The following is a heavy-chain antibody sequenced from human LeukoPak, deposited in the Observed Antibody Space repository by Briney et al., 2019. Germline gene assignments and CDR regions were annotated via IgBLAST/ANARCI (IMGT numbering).Heavy chain of an antibody. Sequence: ASVKVSCKASGYTFTSYGISWVRQAPGQGLEWMGWINPNSGGTNYAQKFQGRVTMTRDTSISTAYMELSRLRSDDTAVYYCAIRSEDYDILTGYYGAFDIWGQGTMVTVSS. CDR2: INPNSGGT. J-gene: IGHJ3*02. V-gene: IGHV1-2*02. CDR1: GYTFTSYG. D-gene: IGHD3-9*01. CDR3: AIRSEDYDILTGYYGAFDI.